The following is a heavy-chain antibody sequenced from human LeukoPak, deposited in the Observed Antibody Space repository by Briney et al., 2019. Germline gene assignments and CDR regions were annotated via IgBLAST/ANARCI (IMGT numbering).Heavy chain of an antibody. CDR2: IYNSGSP. J-gene: IGHJ4*02. CDR1: GDSIISGGYH. D-gene: IGHD1-1*01. V-gene: IGHV4-31*03. CDR3: ARDHTGNGHFDY. Sequence: SETLSLTCTVSGDSIISGGYHWSWIRQHPGKGLEWIGHIYNSGSPFYNTSLKSRVTISVDTSKNQFSLKLSSVTAADTAVYFCARDHTGNGHFDYWGQGTLSPSPQ.